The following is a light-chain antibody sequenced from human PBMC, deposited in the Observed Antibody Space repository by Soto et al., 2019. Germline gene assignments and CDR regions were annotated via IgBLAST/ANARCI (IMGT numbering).Light chain of an antibody. V-gene: IGKV3-15*01. J-gene: IGKJ5*01. CDR3: QQYHNWPIT. Sequence: EIVLTQSPATLSLSPGERATLSCRASQSVSSYLAWYQQKPGQAPRLLIYDASTRATGIPARFSGSGSGTEFTLTISSLQSEDFAVYYCQQYHNWPITFGQGTRLEIK. CDR1: QSVSSY. CDR2: DAS.